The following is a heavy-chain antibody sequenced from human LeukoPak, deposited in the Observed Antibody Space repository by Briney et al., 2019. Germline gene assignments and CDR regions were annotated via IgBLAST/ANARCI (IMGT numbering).Heavy chain of an antibody. CDR3: AKDPSYYSGSSNFDY. D-gene: IGHD1-26*01. J-gene: IGHJ4*02. V-gene: IGHV3-23*01. CDR2: ISGSDGST. CDR1: GFTFSDYY. Sequence: GGSLRLSCAASGFTFSDYYMSWIRQAPGKGLEWVSAISGSDGSTYYADSVKGRFTISRDNSKNTLYLQMNSLRAEDTAVYYCAKDPSYYSGSSNFDYWGQGTLVTVSS.